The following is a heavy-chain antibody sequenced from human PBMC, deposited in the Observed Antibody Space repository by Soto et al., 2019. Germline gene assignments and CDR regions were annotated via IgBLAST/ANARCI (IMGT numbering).Heavy chain of an antibody. V-gene: IGHV3-21*01. D-gene: IGHD1-1*01. CDR2: ISSSSSYI. Sequence: PGGSLRLSCAASGFTFSSYSMNWVRQAPGKGLEWVSSISSSSSYIYYADSVKGRFTISRDNAKNSLYLQMNSLRAEDTAVYYCARDYGPSWNDGEYNWFDPWGQGTLVTVSS. CDR1: GFTFSSYS. J-gene: IGHJ5*02. CDR3: ARDYGPSWNDGEYNWFDP.